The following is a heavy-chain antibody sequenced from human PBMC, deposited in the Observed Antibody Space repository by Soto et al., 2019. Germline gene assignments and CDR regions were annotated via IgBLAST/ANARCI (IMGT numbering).Heavy chain of an antibody. J-gene: IGHJ3*02. CDR3: ARVCYCSGGSCFRAFDI. CDR1: GGSFSGYY. D-gene: IGHD2-15*01. Sequence: QVQLQQWGAGLLKPSETLSLTCAVYGGSFSGYYWSWIRQPPGKGLEWIGEINHSGSTNYNPSLKIRVTILVDTSKNQFSLKLCAVAAADTAVYYCARVCYCSGGSCFRAFDIWGQGTMVTVSS. CDR2: INHSGST. V-gene: IGHV4-34*01.